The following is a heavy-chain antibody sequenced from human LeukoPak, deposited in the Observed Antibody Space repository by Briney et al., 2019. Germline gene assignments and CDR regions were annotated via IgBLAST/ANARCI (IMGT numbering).Heavy chain of an antibody. CDR2: ISSSGSTI. CDR1: GFTFSSYE. CDR3: ARDTYDYVWGSPDAFDI. D-gene: IGHD3-16*01. Sequence: GGSLRLSCAASGFTFSSYEMNWVRQAPGKGLEWVSYISSSGSTIYYADSVEGRFTISRDNAKNSLYLQMNSLRAEDTAVYYCARDTYDYVWGSPDAFDIWGQGTMVTVSS. V-gene: IGHV3-48*03. J-gene: IGHJ3*02.